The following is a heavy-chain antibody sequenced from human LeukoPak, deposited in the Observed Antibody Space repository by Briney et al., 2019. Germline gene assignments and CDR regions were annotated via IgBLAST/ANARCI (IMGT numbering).Heavy chain of an antibody. D-gene: IGHD3-10*01. CDR1: GYTFTSYA. CDR2: MNPNSGNT. CDR3: VPFGELLWENNWFDP. V-gene: IGHV1-8*01. J-gene: IGHJ5*02. Sequence: GPSVNVACKASGYTFTSYAINWVRQATGQGLEWMGWMNPNSGNTGYAQKFQGRVTMTRNTSISTAYMELSSLRSEDTAVYYCVPFGELLWENNWFDPWGQGTLVTVSS.